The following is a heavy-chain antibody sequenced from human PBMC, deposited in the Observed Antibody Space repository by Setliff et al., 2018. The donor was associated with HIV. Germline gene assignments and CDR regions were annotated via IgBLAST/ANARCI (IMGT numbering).Heavy chain of an antibody. CDR1: GGSYSAYY. Sequence: ASETLSLTCAVKGGSYSAYYWSWIRQSPGKGLEWMGDISHSGDTTYNPSLRGRVTISEDVYKKQCYLSLTSLTAADTAVYYCGSAYDDNLYNGLDVWGQGTMVTVSS. J-gene: IGHJ3*01. D-gene: IGHD3-22*01. V-gene: IGHV4-34*01. CDR2: ISHSGDT. CDR3: GSAYDDNLYNGLDV.